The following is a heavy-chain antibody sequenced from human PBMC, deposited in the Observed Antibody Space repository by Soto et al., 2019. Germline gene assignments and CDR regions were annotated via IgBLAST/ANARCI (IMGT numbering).Heavy chain of an antibody. J-gene: IGHJ4*02. D-gene: IGHD2-21*01. Sequence: SETLSLTCTVSGGSISSSSYYWGWIRQPPGKGLEWIGSIYYSGSTYYNPCIKRRLTISVDTSKNQFSLKLSSVTAADTAVYYCARTDCSNDMCHLPQLDYWGQGTLVTVSS. V-gene: IGHV4-39*01. CDR1: GGSISSSSYY. CDR2: IYYSGST. CDR3: ARTDCSNDMCHLPQLDY.